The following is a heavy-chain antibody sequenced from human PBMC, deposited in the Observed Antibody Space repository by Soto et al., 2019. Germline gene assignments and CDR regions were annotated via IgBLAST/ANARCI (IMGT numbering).Heavy chain of an antibody. CDR3: ERQSRYSGYDLDY. Sequence: ASVKVSCKASGYTFTSYAMHWVRQAPGQRLEWMGWINAGNGNTKYSQKFQGRVTITRDTSASTAYMELSSLRSEDTAVYYCERQSRYSGYDLDYWGQGTLVTVSS. J-gene: IGHJ4*02. V-gene: IGHV1-3*01. CDR1: GYTFTSYA. D-gene: IGHD5-12*01. CDR2: INAGNGNT.